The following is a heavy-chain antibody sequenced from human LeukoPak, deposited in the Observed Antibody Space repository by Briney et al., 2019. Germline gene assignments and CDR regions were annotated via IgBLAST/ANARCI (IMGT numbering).Heavy chain of an antibody. CDR1: GGSISSGSHY. CDR3: ARLGRFGALLPYYYYMGV. CDR2: VYSSGST. V-gene: IGHV4-61*02. Sequence: KPSQTLSLTCTVSGGSISSGSHYWTWIRQPAGKGLEYIGRVYSSGSTDSNPSLRSRLTMSVDTSKNQLTLKLTSVTAADTAVYYCARLGRFGALLPYYYYMGVWGKGTTVTVSS. D-gene: IGHD3-10*01. J-gene: IGHJ6*03.